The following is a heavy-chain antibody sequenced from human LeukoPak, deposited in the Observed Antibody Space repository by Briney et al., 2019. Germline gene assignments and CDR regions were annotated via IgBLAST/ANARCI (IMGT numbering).Heavy chain of an antibody. CDR2: IYYTGNT. D-gene: IGHD6-13*01. V-gene: IGHV4-39*01. J-gene: IGHJ5*02. CDR1: GGSISSSDYY. Sequence: PSETLSLTCSVSGGSISSSDYYWAWIWQPPGKGLEWIGSIYYTGNTYYNPSLKSRVTISIDTSKNQFSLKLTSVTAADTAVYYCARPPGIAAAWFDPWGQGTLVTVSS. CDR3: ARPPGIAAAWFDP.